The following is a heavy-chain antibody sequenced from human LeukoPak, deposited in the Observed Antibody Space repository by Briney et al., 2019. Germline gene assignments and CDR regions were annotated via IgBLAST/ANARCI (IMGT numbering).Heavy chain of an antibody. CDR2: INTGNGKT. Sequence: GSSVTVSCKASGYTFTTYAMHWVRQAPGQGLEGMGWINTGNGKTIYSQKFQGRVTLTRDTSASTAYMELGSLTSEDTAVYYCARDETDWGQGTLVTVSS. J-gene: IGHJ4*02. CDR3: ARDETD. V-gene: IGHV1-3*04. CDR1: GYTFTTYA.